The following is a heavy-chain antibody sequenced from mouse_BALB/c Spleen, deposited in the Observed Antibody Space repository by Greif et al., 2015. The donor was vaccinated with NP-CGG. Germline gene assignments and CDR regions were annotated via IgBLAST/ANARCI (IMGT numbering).Heavy chain of an antibody. D-gene: IGHD2-4*01. CDR2: INSNGGST. J-gene: IGHJ4*01. CDR3: ARAITTAMDY. CDR1: GFTFSSYG. V-gene: IGHV5-6-3*01. Sequence: EVQLVESGGGLVQPGGSLKLSCAASGFTFSSYGMSWVSQTPDKRLELVATINSNGGSTYYPDSVKGRFTISRDNAKNTLYLQMSSLKSEDTAMYYCARAITTAMDYWGQGTSVTVSS.